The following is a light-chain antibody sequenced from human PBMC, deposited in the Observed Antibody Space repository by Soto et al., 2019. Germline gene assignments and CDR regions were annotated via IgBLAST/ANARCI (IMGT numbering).Light chain of an antibody. CDR2: GAS. CDR3: QQYYHWRPR. Sequence: ELVLKKSPGTLSLSPGARATLSCRASQSVSNNYLAWYQQKHGQAPRLFIYGASNRATGIPDRFSGIGSGTEGTITISRLQSEDGEVYYCQQYYHWRPRFGQGTKVDIK. V-gene: IGKV3-20*01. J-gene: IGKJ1*01. CDR1: QSVSNNY.